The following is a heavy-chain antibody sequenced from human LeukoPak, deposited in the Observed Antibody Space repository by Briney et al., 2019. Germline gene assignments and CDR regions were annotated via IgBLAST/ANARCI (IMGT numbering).Heavy chain of an antibody. V-gene: IGHV1-69*13. CDR1: GYTFTGYY. CDR3: ARSYDCGGDCFEAFDI. D-gene: IGHD2-21*02. CDR2: IIPIFDTG. Sequence: SVKVSCKASGYTFTGYYMHWVRQTPGQGLEWMGGIIPIFDTGNYAQKFQGRVTITADQSTSTAYMELSSLRSEDTAVYFCARSYDCGGDCFEAFDIWGQGTMVTVSS. J-gene: IGHJ3*02.